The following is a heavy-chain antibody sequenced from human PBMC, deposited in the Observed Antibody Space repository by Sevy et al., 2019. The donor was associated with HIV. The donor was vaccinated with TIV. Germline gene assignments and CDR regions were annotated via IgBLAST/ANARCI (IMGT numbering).Heavy chain of an antibody. CDR3: AKALDHSSSWYPNNWFDP. Sequence: GGSLRLSCAASGFTFSSYAMSWVRQAPGKGLEWVSAISGSGGSTYYADSVKGRFTISRGNSKNTLYLQMNSLRAEDTAVYYCAKALDHSSSWYPNNWFDPWGQGTLVTVSS. V-gene: IGHV3-23*01. CDR2: ISGSGGST. D-gene: IGHD6-13*01. J-gene: IGHJ5*02. CDR1: GFTFSSYA.